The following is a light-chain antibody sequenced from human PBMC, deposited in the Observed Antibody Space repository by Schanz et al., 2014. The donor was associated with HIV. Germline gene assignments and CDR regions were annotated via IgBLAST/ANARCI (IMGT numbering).Light chain of an antibody. CDR1: SGSIPNAP. Sequence: FMLTQPPSVSESPGKTVAIPCTRSSGSIPNAPVQWYRPRPGSAPTVGIYGNDQRASGVPDRFSGSIDTPSNSASLTISGLETEDEADYFCHSCDGRSLGVFGGGTKLTVL. J-gene: IGLJ3*02. V-gene: IGLV6-57*04. CDR3: HSCDGRSLGV. CDR2: GND.